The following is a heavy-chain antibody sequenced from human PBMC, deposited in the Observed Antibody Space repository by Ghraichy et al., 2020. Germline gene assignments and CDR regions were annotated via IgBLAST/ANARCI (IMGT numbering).Heavy chain of an antibody. D-gene: IGHD3-3*01. CDR1: GGSFSGYY. CDR2: INHSGST. V-gene: IGHV4-34*01. CDR3: ARDRAVIFWSGYYTRFDY. Sequence: SQTLSLTCAVYGGSFSGYYWSWIRQPPGKGLEWIGEINHSGSTNYNPSLKSRVTILVDTSKNQFSLKLSSVTAADTAVYYCARDRAVIFWSGYYTRFDYWGQGTLVTVSS. J-gene: IGHJ4*02.